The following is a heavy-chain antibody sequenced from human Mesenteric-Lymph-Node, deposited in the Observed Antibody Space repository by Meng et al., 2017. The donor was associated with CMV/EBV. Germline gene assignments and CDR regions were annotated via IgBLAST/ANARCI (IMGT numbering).Heavy chain of an antibody. CDR2: IWYDGSNK. J-gene: IGHJ4*02. Sequence: PFSSYGMHWVRQAPGSGLEWVAVIWYDGSNKYYADSVKGRFTISRDNSKNTLYPQMNSLRAEDTAVYYCAKGSSAARFLEWFLFDQWGQGTLVTVSS. D-gene: IGHD3-3*01. CDR1: PFSSYG. CDR3: AKGSSAARFLEWFLFDQ. V-gene: IGHV3-33*06.